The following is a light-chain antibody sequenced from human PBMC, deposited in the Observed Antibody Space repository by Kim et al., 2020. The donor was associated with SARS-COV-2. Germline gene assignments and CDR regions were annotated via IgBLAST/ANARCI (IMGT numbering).Light chain of an antibody. CDR1: QTITTY. J-gene: IGKJ2*01. Sequence: DVQMTQSPSSLSASVGDRVTITCRASQTITTYLNWYQQKPGKAPRLLISAASTLGRGVPSRFSGGGSGTDFSLTIDSLQPDDFATYFCQQSYLVPYTFGQGTKLEI. V-gene: IGKV1-39*01. CDR3: QQSYLVPYT. CDR2: AAS.